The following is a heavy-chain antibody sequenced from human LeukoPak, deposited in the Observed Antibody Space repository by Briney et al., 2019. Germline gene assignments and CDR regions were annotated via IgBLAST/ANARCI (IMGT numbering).Heavy chain of an antibody. CDR2: IIPIFGTA. Sequence: SVTVSCTASGGTFSSYAISWVRQAPGQGLEWMGGIIPIFGTANYAQKFQGRVTITADESTSTAYMELSSLRSEDTAVYYCARVTTQYYYDSSGPTWDYWGQGTLVTVSS. D-gene: IGHD3-22*01. CDR1: GGTFSSYA. J-gene: IGHJ4*02. V-gene: IGHV1-69*13. CDR3: ARVTTQYYYDSSGPTWDY.